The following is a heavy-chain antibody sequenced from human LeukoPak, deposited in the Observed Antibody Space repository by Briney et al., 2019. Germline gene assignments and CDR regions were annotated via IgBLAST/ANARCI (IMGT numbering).Heavy chain of an antibody. V-gene: IGHV1-46*01. CDR1: GYTFTSYY. Sequence: ASVKVSCRASGYTFTSYYMHWVRHPPGQRLEWMGIINSSCGSTSYAQKFGGRVTMHRDTHTRTLYIDLRTVSSEDTPVFYCARGECDYWGQGNLVTVSS. CDR3: ARGECDY. J-gene: IGHJ4*02. CDR2: INSSCGST. D-gene: IGHD3-10*01.